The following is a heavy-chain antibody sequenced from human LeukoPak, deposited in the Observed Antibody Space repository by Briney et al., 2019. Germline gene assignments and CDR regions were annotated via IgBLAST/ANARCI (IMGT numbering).Heavy chain of an antibody. CDR2: ISAYNGNT. CDR1: GYTFSNYG. CDR3: AAGSGWYSPDY. Sequence: ASVKVSCKASGYTFSNYGISWVRQAPGQGLEWMGWISAYNGNTNYAQNFQGRVTMTTDTSTSTAYMELRSLRSDDTAVYYCAAGSGWYSPDYWGQGTLVTVSS. D-gene: IGHD6-19*01. J-gene: IGHJ4*02. V-gene: IGHV1-18*01.